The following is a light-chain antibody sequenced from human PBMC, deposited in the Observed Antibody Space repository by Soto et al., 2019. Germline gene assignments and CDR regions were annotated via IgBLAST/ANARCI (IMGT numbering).Light chain of an antibody. CDR1: QSIGDS. Sequence: GDRVTITCRASQSIGDSLAWYQQKPGKAPYLLISDVSSLERGVPSRFSGSGSGTDFTLTISSLQPEDFATYYCQQSYSTPVTFGQGTRLENK. CDR2: DVS. J-gene: IGKJ5*01. V-gene: IGKV1-39*01. CDR3: QQSYSTPVT.